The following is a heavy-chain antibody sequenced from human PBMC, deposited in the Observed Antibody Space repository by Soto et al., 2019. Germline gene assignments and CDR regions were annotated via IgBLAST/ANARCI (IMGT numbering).Heavy chain of an antibody. V-gene: IGHV1-69*13. D-gene: IGHD3-16*01. J-gene: IGHJ4*02. CDR1: GGTFGTFG. Sequence: SVKVSCKTSGGTFGTFGISWVRQAPGQGLEWMGGVIPFFGTAEYSQKFEDRITITADESTNTVYMDLRSLTSEDTAIYYCARTAPMDAGDKYYYDFWGQGALVT. CDR3: ARTAPMDAGDKYYYDF. CDR2: VIPFFGTA.